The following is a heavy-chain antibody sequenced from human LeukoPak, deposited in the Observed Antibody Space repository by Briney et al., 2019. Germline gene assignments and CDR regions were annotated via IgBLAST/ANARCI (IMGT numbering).Heavy chain of an antibody. CDR1: GCTFTGYY. V-gene: IGHV1-2*04. CDR2: INPDSGGT. Sequence: ASVKVSCKASGCTFTGYYMHWVRQAPGQGLKWMGWINPDSGGTNYAQKFQGWVTMTRDTSISTAYMELSRLRSDDTAVYYCARGNVAAAGIFYYYYGMDVWGKGTTVTVSS. CDR3: ARGNVAAAGIFYYYYGMDV. J-gene: IGHJ6*04. D-gene: IGHD6-13*01.